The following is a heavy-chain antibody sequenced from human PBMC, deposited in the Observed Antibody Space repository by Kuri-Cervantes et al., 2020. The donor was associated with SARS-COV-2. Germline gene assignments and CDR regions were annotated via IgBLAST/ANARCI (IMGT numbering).Heavy chain of an antibody. CDR2: ISSSSSYI. J-gene: IGHJ5*02. V-gene: IGHV3-21*04. CDR1: GFTFSSYS. D-gene: IGHD6-6*01. CDR3: AKDIREQLVGGVGWFDP. Sequence: GGSLRLSCAASGFTFSSYSMNWVRQAPGKGLEWVSSISSSSSYIYYADSVKGRFTISRDNAKNSLYLQMYSLRAEDTALYYCAKDIREQLVGGVGWFDPWGQGTLVTVSS.